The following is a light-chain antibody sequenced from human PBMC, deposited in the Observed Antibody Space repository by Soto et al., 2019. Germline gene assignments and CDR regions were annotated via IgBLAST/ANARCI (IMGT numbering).Light chain of an antibody. Sequence: EIVLTQSPGTLSLSPGERATLSCRASQSVSSSYLAWYQQKPGQAPRLLIYGASSRATGIPDRFSGSGSGTDFTLTISRLEPEDFAVYYCQHYGSSLTVFFGPGTKVDIK. V-gene: IGKV3-20*01. CDR1: QSVSSSY. CDR3: QHYGSSLTVF. CDR2: GAS. J-gene: IGKJ3*01.